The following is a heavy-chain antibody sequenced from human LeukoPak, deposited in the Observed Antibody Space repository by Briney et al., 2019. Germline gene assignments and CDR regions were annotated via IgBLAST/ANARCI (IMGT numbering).Heavy chain of an antibody. D-gene: IGHD4-23*01. CDR2: INHSGST. CDR1: GGSFSGYY. CDR3: ASDGGNYDDAFDI. Sequence: SETLSLTCAVYGGSFSGYYWSWICQPPGKGLEWIGEINHSGSTNYNPSLKSRVTISVDTSKNQFSLKLSSVTAADTAVYYCASDGGNYDDAFDIWGQGTMVTVSS. V-gene: IGHV4-34*01. J-gene: IGHJ3*02.